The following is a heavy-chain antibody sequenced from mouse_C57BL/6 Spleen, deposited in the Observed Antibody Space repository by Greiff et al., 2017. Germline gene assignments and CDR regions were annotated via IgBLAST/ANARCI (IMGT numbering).Heavy chain of an antibody. V-gene: IGHV1-64*01. CDR2: IHPNSGST. J-gene: IGHJ3*01. Sequence: QVQLQQPGAELVKPGASVKLSCKASGYTFTSYWMHWVKQRPGQGLEWIGMIHPNSGSTNYNEKFKSKATLTVYKSSSTAYMQLSSLTSEDSAVYYCARSTGTSGFSYWGQGTLVTVSA. CDR1: GYTFTSYW. D-gene: IGHD4-1*01. CDR3: ARSTGTSGFSY.